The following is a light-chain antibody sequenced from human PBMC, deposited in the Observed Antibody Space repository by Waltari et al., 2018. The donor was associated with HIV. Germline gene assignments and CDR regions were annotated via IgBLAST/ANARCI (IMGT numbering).Light chain of an antibody. Sequence: DIVMTQSPLSLPVTPGESASISCSSNQSLLHSNGYNYLDWYLQKPGQPPQLLIYLGSNRASGVPDRFSGSGSGTDFTLKISRVGAEDVGVYYCMQALQTPRYSFGQGTKLEIK. V-gene: IGKV2-28*01. CDR3: MQALQTPRYS. CDR1: QSLLHSNGYNY. CDR2: LGS. J-gene: IGKJ2*03.